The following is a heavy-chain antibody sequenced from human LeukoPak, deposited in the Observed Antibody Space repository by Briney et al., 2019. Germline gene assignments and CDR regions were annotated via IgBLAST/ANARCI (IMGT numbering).Heavy chain of an antibody. CDR3: ARVHDSSGYYYYYYYMDV. CDR2: ISAYNGNT. V-gene: IGHV1-18*01. J-gene: IGHJ6*03. D-gene: IGHD3-22*01. Sequence: ASVKVSCKASGYTFTSYGISWVRQAPGQGLEWMGWISAYNGNTNYAQKLQGRVTMTTDTSTSTAYMELRSLRSDDTAVYYCARVHDSSGYYYYYYYMDVWGKGTTVTVSS. CDR1: GYTFTSYG.